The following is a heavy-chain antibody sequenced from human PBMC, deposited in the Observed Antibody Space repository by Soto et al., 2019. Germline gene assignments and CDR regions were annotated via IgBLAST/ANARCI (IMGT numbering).Heavy chain of an antibody. V-gene: IGHV3-30*18. J-gene: IGHJ4*02. CDR3: AKDRGGGFTVTTSWAIDY. CDR2: ISYDGSNK. CDR1: GFTFSSYG. D-gene: IGHD4-17*01. Sequence: QVQLVESGGGVVQPGRSLRLSCAASGFTFSSYGMHWVRQAPGKGLEWVAVISYDGSNKYYADSVKGRFTISRDNSKNTLYLKMNSLRAEDSAVYYCAKDRGGGFTVTTSWAIDYWGQGTLVTVSS.